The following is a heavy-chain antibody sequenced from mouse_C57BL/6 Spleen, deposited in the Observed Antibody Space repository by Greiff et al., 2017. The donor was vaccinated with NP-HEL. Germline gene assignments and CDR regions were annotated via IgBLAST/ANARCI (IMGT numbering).Heavy chain of an antibody. J-gene: IGHJ4*01. Sequence: QVQLQQPGAELVRPGSSVKLSCKASGYTFTSYWMHWVKQRPIQGLEWIGNIDPSDSETHYNQKFKDKATLTVDKSSSTAYMQLSSLTSEDSAVYYCARGIYHYYSSTGYAMDYWGQGTSVTVSS. V-gene: IGHV1-52*01. CDR2: IDPSDSET. CDR3: ARGIYHYYSSTGYAMDY. D-gene: IGHD1-1*01. CDR1: GYTFTSYW.